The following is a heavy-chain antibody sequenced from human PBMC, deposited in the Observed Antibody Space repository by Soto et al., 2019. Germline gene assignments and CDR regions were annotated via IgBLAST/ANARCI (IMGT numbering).Heavy chain of an antibody. CDR3: TRMPGGGWQRFFDY. CDR2: ITVGGAQK. D-gene: IGHD5-12*01. CDR1: GFTFIDHD. J-gene: IGHJ4*02. V-gene: IGHV3-23*01. Sequence: EVKLLESGGALGQPGGSLRLSCEASGFTFIDHDMSWVRQAPGKGLEWVSSITVGGAQKDYGQSVKGRFTISRDNSNDTLFLQMDILQVEDTAIYYCTRMPGGGWQRFFDYWGQGTVVTVSS.